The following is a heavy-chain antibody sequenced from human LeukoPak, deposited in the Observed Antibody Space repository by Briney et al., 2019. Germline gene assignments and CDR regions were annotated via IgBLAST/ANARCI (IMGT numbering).Heavy chain of an antibody. Sequence: PGGSLRLSCAASGFTFSSYWMSWVRQAPGKGLEWVANIKQDGSEKYYVDSVKGRFTISRDNAKNSLYLQMNSLRAEDTAVYYCAREGNYGDYPYYFDYWGQGTLVTVSS. CDR2: IKQDGSEK. D-gene: IGHD4-17*01. CDR1: GFTFSSYW. CDR3: AREGNYGDYPYYFDY. V-gene: IGHV3-7*01. J-gene: IGHJ4*02.